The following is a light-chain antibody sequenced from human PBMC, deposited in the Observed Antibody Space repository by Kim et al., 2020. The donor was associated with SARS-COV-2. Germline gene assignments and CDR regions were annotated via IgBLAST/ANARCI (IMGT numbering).Light chain of an antibody. CDR2: DAS. CDR3: QQSDKLPLT. J-gene: IGKJ3*01. CDR1: QDIRKY. Sequence: ASVGDRVTVTCQASQDIRKYLAWYQHKPGKAPKLLIYDASSLEVGVPSRFSGSGSGTHFTFTISSLQPGDVATYYCQQSDKLPLTFGPGTKVDIK. V-gene: IGKV1-33*01.